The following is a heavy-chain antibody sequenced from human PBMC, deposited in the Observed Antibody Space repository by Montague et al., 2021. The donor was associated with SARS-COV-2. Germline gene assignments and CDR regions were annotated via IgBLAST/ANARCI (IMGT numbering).Heavy chain of an antibody. V-gene: IGHV3-30-3*01. D-gene: IGHD3-10*01. CDR3: ARSRGGSYYSWFDP. CDR1: GFTFSSYA. Sequence: SLRLSCAASGFTFSSYAMHWVRQAPGKGLEWVAVTSYDGSNKYYADSVKGRFTISRDNSKNTLYLQMNSLRAEDTAVYYCARSRGGSYYSWFDPWGQGTLVTVSS. J-gene: IGHJ5*02. CDR2: TSYDGSNK.